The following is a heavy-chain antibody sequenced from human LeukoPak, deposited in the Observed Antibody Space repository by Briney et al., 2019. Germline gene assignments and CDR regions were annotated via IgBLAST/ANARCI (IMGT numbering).Heavy chain of an antibody. D-gene: IGHD4-23*01. CDR3: ARAGGISPLDY. Sequence: SETLSLTCTVSGGSITSYYWSWIRQPPGKGLEWIGYFYYSGSPNYNPSLKSRVTISVDTSKNQFSLKLFSVTAADTALYYCARAGGISPLDYWGQGTLVTVSS. CDR1: GGSITSYY. J-gene: IGHJ4*02. CDR2: FYYSGSP. V-gene: IGHV4-59*01.